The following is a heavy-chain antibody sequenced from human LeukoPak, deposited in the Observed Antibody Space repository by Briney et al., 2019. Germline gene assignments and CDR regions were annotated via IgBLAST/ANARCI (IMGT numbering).Heavy chain of an antibody. CDR1: GGSFSGYY. Sequence: KASETLSLTCAVYGGSFSGYYWSWIRQPPGKGLEWIGSMYHSGISYYNPSLKSRVTVSIDTSKNQFSLRLSSVTTADTAVYYCVRGVTPSPTRGHWSGFDSWGQGTLVTVSS. J-gene: IGHJ4*02. CDR3: VRGVTPSPTRGHWSGFDS. D-gene: IGHD3-3*01. V-gene: IGHV4-34*01. CDR2: MYHSGIS.